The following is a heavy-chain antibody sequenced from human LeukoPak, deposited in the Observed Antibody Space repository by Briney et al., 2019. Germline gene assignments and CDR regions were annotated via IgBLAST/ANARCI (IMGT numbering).Heavy chain of an antibody. CDR2: IIPIIGIV. D-gene: IGHD5-12*01. Sequence: GASVKVSCKASGGTFSRYAISWVRQAPGQGLEWMGRIIPIIGIVNYAQKFQGRVTITADKSTSTAYMELSSLRSEDTAVYYCARAPSGYTPNANYYYYGMDVWGQGTTVTVSS. V-gene: IGHV1-69*04. J-gene: IGHJ6*02. CDR3: ARAPSGYTPNANYYYYGMDV. CDR1: GGTFSRYA.